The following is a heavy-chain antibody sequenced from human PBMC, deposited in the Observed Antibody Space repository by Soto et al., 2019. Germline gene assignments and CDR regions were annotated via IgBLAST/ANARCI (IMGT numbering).Heavy chain of an antibody. CDR2: IVVGSGNT. Sequence: GASVKVSCKASGFTFTSSAVQWVRQARGQRLEWIGWIVVGSGNTNYAQKFQERVTITRDMSTSTAYMELSSLRSEDTAVYYCAAGPGVVDYYFDYWGQGTLVTVSS. CDR1: GFTFTSSA. V-gene: IGHV1-58*01. D-gene: IGHD3-22*01. CDR3: AAGPGVVDYYFDY. J-gene: IGHJ4*02.